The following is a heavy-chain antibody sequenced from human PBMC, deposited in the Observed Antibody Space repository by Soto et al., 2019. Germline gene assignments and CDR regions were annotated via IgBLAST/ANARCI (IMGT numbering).Heavy chain of an antibody. CDR3: ARDLNRYYGMDV. Sequence: ASVKVSCKASGYTFTSYAMHWVRQAPGQRLEWMGWINAGNGNTKYSQKFQGRVTITRDTSASTAYMELSSLRSEDTAVYYCARDLNRYYGMDVWGQGTTVTVSS. CDR2: INAGNGNT. D-gene: IGHD3-9*01. V-gene: IGHV1-3*01. J-gene: IGHJ6*02. CDR1: GYTFTSYA.